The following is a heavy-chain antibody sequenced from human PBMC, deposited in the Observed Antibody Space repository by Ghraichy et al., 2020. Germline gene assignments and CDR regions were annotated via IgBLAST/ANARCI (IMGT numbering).Heavy chain of an antibody. CDR2: ISAYNGNT. CDR1: GYTFTSYG. J-gene: IGHJ6*03. V-gene: IGHV1-18*04. D-gene: IGHD2-2*01. CDR3: ARGVGYCSSTSCYYYMDV. Sequence: ASVKVSCKASGYTFTSYGISWVRQAPGQGLEWMGWISAYNGNTNYAQKLQGRVTMTTDTSTSTAYMELRSLRSDDTAVYYCARGVGYCSSTSCYYYMDVWGKGTTVTVSS.